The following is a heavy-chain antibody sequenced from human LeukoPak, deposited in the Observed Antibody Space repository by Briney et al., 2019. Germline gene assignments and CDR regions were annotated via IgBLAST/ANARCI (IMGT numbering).Heavy chain of an antibody. J-gene: IGHJ5*02. CDR2: IIPIFGTA. CDR1: GGTFSSYA. D-gene: IGHD3-3*01. V-gene: IGHV1-69*05. CDR3: ARARYTEFWSGCYRVNWFDP. Sequence: SVKVSCKASGGTFSSYAISWVRQAPGQGLEWMGGIIPIFGTANYAQKFQGRVTITTDESTSTAYMELSSLRSEDTAVYYCARARYTEFWSGCYRVNWFDPWGQGTLVTVSS.